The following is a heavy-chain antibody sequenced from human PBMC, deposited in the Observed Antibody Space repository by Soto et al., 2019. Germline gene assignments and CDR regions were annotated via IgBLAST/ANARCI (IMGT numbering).Heavy chain of an antibody. CDR3: ARDRVVVTATQDYYYGMDV. J-gene: IGHJ6*02. CDR2: KWYDGSNK. CDR1: GFSLRKYG. Sequence: PGGSLRLSCAASGFSLRKYGTHWVRQAPGKGLEWVTVKWYDGSNKDYADSVKGRFTISRDNSKNTLRLQMHSLRAEDTAVYYCARDRVVVTATQDYYYGMDVWGQGTTVTVSS. V-gene: IGHV3-33*01. D-gene: IGHD2-21*02.